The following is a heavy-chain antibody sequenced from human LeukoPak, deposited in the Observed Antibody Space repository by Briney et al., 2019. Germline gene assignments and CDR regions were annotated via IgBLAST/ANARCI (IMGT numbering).Heavy chain of an antibody. CDR2: IKQDGSEK. CDR1: GFTFSSHW. D-gene: IGHD6-19*01. V-gene: IGHV3-7*01. J-gene: IGHJ5*02. CDR3: VRDVGYTSGWYGNWFGP. Sequence: GGSLRLSCAASGFTFSSHWMNWVRQAPGKGLEWVANIKQDGSEKYYVDSVKGRFTISRDNAKNSLYLQMNSLRPDDTAVYYCVRDVGYTSGWYGNWFGPWGQGTLVTVSS.